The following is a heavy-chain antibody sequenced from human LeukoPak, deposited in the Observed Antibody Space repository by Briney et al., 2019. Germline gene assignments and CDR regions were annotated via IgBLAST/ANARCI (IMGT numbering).Heavy chain of an antibody. D-gene: IGHD2-2*01. Sequence: GGSLRLSCAASGFTFSSYWMSWVRQAPGKGLEWVANIKQDGSVKYYVDSVKGRFTISRDNAKNSLYLQMNSLRAEDTAVYYCARDETYCSSTSCQNKYYYYYYYMDVWGKGTTVTVSS. J-gene: IGHJ6*03. CDR2: IKQDGSVK. CDR3: ARDETYCSSTSCQNKYYYYYYYMDV. CDR1: GFTFSSYW. V-gene: IGHV3-7*01.